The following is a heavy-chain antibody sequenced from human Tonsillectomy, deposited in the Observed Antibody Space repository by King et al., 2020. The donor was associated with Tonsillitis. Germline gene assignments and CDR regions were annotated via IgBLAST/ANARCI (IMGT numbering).Heavy chain of an antibody. D-gene: IGHD1-14*01. J-gene: IGHJ4*02. CDR1: GYSFTNYW. V-gene: IGHV5-51*01. CDR2: IYPGDSDT. Sequence: VQLVESGAEVKKPGESLKISCTGSGYSFTNYWIGWVRQMPGKGLEWMGVIYPGDSDTRYSSSFQGQVTISADTSISTAYLQGSSLKASDTAMYYCARRPEGGNHQGFDYWGQGTLVTVSS. CDR3: ARRPEGGNHQGFDY.